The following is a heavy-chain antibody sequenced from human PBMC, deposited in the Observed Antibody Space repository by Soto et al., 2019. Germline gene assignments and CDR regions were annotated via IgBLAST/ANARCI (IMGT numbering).Heavy chain of an antibody. CDR3: ASFDMVPFDY. V-gene: IGHV3-30-3*01. CDR2: ISYDGSNK. Sequence: GGSLRLSCAASGFTFSSYAMHWVRQAPGKGLEWVAVISYDGSNKYYADSVKGRFTISRGNSKNTLYLQMNSLRAEDTAVYYCASFDMVPFDYWGQGTLVTVSS. CDR1: GFTFSSYA. D-gene: IGHD3-10*01. J-gene: IGHJ4*02.